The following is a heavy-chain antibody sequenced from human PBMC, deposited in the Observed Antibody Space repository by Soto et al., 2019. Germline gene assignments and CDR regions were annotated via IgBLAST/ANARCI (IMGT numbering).Heavy chain of an antibody. V-gene: IGHV3-9*01. Sequence: RRLSCGASGFTFDDHAMHWVRQAPGKGLEWVSGITYNGGIIAYADSVKGRFTISRDNAKNSLYLQMNSLSAEDTALYYCVKDASRVRAHFAYWGQATLVTVSS. CDR3: VKDASRVRAHFAY. CDR1: GFTFDDHA. D-gene: IGHD3-10*01. J-gene: IGHJ4*02. CDR2: ITYNGGII.